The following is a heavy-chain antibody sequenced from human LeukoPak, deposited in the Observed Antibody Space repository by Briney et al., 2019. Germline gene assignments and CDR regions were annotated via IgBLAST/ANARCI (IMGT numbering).Heavy chain of an antibody. V-gene: IGHV3-21*01. CDR3: ARDVHAYCGGDCYFNAFDI. CDR2: ISSSSSYI. CDR1: GVTFSSYS. J-gene: IGHJ3*02. Sequence: GGALRLSCAASGVTFSSYSMNWVRQAPGKGLEWVSSISSSSSYIYYADSVKGRFTISRDNAKNSLYLQMNSLRAEDTAVYYCARDVHAYCGGDCYFNAFDIWGQGTMVTVSS. D-gene: IGHD2-21*02.